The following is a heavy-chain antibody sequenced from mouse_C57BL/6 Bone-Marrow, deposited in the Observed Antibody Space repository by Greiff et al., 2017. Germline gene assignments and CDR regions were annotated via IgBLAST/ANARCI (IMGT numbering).Heavy chain of an antibody. Sequence: QVHVKQPGAELVKPGASVKMSCKASGYTFTSYWITWVKQRPGQGLEWIGDIYPGSGSTNYNEKFKSKATLTVDTSSSTAYMQLSSLTSEDSAVYYCARGLRRILFDYWGQGTTLTVSS. V-gene: IGHV1-55*01. D-gene: IGHD2-4*01. J-gene: IGHJ2*01. CDR1: GYTFTSYW. CDR2: IYPGSGST. CDR3: ARGLRRILFDY.